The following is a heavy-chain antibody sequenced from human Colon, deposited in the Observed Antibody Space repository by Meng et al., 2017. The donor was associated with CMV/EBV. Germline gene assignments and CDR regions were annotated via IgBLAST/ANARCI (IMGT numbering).Heavy chain of an antibody. D-gene: IGHD1-26*01. Sequence: SQTLSLTCAISGVSVSSNSAAWNWIRQSPSRGLEWLGRTYYRSKWYNDYAVSVKSRITINPDTSKNQFSLQLNSVTPEDTAVYYCARDLPIVGAKAFDIWGQGTMVTVSS. CDR3: ARDLPIVGAKAFDI. V-gene: IGHV6-1*01. CDR1: GVSVSSNSAA. J-gene: IGHJ3*02. CDR2: TYYRSKWYN.